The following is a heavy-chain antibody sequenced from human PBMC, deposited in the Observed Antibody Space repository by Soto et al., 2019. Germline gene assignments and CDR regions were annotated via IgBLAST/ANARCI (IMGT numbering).Heavy chain of an antibody. CDR2: IYYSGST. CDR1: GGSISSYY. J-gene: IGHJ5*02. Sequence: SETLSLTCTVSGGSISSYYWSWIRQPPGKGLEWIGYIYYSGSTNYNPSLKSRVTISVDTSKNQFSLKLSSVTAADTAVYYCARGPRRWGSYSANWFDPWGQGTLVTVSS. D-gene: IGHD1-26*01. CDR3: ARGPRRWGSYSANWFDP. V-gene: IGHV4-59*01.